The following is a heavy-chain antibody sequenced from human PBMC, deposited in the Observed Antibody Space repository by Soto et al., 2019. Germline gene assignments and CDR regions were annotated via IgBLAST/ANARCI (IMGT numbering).Heavy chain of an antibody. J-gene: IGHJ4*02. CDR1: GYTFTNY. CDR3: AIENSSYLD. V-gene: IGHV1-2*02. CDR2: MNPNDGDT. D-gene: IGHD1-26*01. Sequence: QAQLVQSGAEAKRPGTSVKVSCTVSGYTFTNYFHWIRQAPGQGIEWMGWMNPNDGDTENARKFQGRVTLTRETSITTAYMKLSSRTSDDTAVSDCAIENSSYLDWGQGPLVTVSA.